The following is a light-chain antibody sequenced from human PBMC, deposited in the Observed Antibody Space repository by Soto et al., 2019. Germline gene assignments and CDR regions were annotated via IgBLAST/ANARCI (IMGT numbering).Light chain of an antibody. CDR1: SSDVGRYNY. CDR3: CSYTSSTSAV. Sequence: QSALTQPASVSGSPGQSITISCTGTSSDVGRYNYVSWFQQHPGKAPQLMIFEVSTRPSGVSNRFSGSKSGNTASLTISGLQIEDEADYYCCSYTSSTSAVFGGGTKLTVL. CDR2: EVS. V-gene: IGLV2-14*01. J-gene: IGLJ2*01.